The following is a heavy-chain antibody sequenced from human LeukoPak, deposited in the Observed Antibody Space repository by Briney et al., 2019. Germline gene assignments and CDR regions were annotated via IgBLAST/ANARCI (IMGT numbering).Heavy chain of an antibody. D-gene: IGHD3-22*01. V-gene: IGHV1-8*01. J-gene: IGHJ6*02. CDR2: MNPNSGNT. CDR1: GYTFTSYD. Sequence: GASVKVSCKASGYTFTSYDINWVRQATGQGLEWMGWMNPNSGNTGYAQKFQGRVTMTRNTSISTAYMELSSLRSEDTAVYYCARDYYDSSGSYYYGMDVWGQGTTVTVSS. CDR3: ARDYYDSSGSYYYGMDV.